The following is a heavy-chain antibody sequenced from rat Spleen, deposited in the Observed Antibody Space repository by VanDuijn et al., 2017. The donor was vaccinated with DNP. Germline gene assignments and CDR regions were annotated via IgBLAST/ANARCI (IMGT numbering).Heavy chain of an antibody. CDR1: GFTFSDCN. Sequence: EVQLVESGGGLVRPGRSLKLSCATSGFTFSDCNMAWVRQAPKKGLEWVATIIYDGSRTYYRNSVKGRFTISRDHATNTLYLRLNSLRSEDTASYYCASGFGWFAYWGQGTLVTVSS. CDR3: ASGFGWFAY. CDR2: IIYDGSRT. J-gene: IGHJ3*01. D-gene: IGHD4-1*01. V-gene: IGHV5S10*01.